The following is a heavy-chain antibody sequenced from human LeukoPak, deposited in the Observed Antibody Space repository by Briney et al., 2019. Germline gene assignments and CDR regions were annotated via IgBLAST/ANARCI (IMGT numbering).Heavy chain of an antibody. Sequence: GGSLRLSCAASGFTFSSYGMHWVRQAPGKGLEWVAVISYDGSNKYYADSVKGRFTISRDNSKNTLYLQMNSLRAEDTAVYYCAKWFQLRYFDWPSSPDFQHWGQGTLVTVSS. CDR3: AKWFQLRYFDWPSSPDFQH. V-gene: IGHV3-30*18. CDR2: ISYDGSNK. CDR1: GFTFSSYG. D-gene: IGHD3-9*01. J-gene: IGHJ1*01.